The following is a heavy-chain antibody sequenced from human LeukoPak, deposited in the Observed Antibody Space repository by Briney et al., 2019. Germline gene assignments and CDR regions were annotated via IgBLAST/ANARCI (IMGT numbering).Heavy chain of an antibody. CDR1: GASISSNTYY. CDR3: ARASGGYDPFDS. Sequence: ASETLSLTCTVSGASISSNTYYWGWIRQPPGKGLEWIGSIYYSVSTLYNPSLKSRVTISVDTSKNQFSLKLSSVTAEDTAVYYCARASGGYDPFDSWGQGTLVTVSS. D-gene: IGHD5-12*01. CDR2: IYYSVST. J-gene: IGHJ4*02. V-gene: IGHV4-39*01.